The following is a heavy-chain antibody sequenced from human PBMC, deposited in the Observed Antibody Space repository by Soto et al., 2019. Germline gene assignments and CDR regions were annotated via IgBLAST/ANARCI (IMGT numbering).Heavy chain of an antibody. CDR1: GCSISSSSYY. D-gene: IGHD6-25*01. CDR2: IHYSGSS. CDR3: ARLLGAVDI. J-gene: IGHJ3*02. V-gene: IGHV4-39*01. Sequence: SETLSLTCSVSGCSISSSSYYWGWIRQSPGKGLEWIGSIHYSGSSYYNPSLKTRVTISVDTSKNQFSLNLRSVTAPDTAVYYCARLLGAVDIWGQGTMVT.